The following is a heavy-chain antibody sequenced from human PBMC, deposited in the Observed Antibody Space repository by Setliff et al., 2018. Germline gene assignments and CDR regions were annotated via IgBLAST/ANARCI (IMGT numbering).Heavy chain of an antibody. D-gene: IGHD3-22*01. J-gene: IGHJ3*02. CDR1: GYTFTGYY. V-gene: IGHV1-2*06. Sequence: ASVKVSCKASGYTFTGYYMHWVRQAPGQGLEWMGRINPNSGGTNYAQKFQGRVTMTRDTTISTAYMELSRLRSDDTAVYYCARATMIVLSRRAFDIWGQGTMVTVSS. CDR3: ARATMIVLSRRAFDI. CDR2: INPNSGGT.